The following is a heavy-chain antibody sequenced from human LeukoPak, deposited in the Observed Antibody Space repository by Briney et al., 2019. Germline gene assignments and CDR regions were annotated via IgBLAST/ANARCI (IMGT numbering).Heavy chain of an antibody. D-gene: IGHD5-12*01. V-gene: IGHV3-21*01. Sequence: PGGALRLSCAPSGFTFSRHSMNCVRHAPGEGLECVSSIYSSSSYIHYARSVKGHFTLSRDNAQNSPYMQMTSLRAQGTAVYYGAIDGTGGGYDFHCFDPWGRGTLVTVS. CDR3: AIDGTGGGYDFHCFDP. CDR1: GFTFSRHS. CDR2: IYSSSSYI. J-gene: IGHJ5*02.